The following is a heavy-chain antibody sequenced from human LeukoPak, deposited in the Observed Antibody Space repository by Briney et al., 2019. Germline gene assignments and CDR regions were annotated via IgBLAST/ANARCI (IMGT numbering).Heavy chain of an antibody. CDR2: LGGSGGST. V-gene: IGHV3-23*01. J-gene: IGHJ4*02. CDR1: GFTFSSYA. Sequence: GGSLRLSCAASGFTFSSYAMSWVRQAPGKGLEWVSALGGSGGSTYYADSVKGRFTISRDNSKNTLYLQMNSLRAEDTAVYYCAKDSRNWNYVRDFDYWGQGTLVTVSS. D-gene: IGHD1-7*01. CDR3: AKDSRNWNYVRDFDY.